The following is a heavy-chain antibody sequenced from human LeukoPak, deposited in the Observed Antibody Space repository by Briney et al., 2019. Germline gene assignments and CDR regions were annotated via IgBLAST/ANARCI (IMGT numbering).Heavy chain of an antibody. CDR3: ARVPATANRQIDY. CDR2: IYHSGST. Sequence: SETLSLTCTVSGYSISSGYYWGWIRQPPGKGLEWIGSIYHSGSTYYNPSLKSRVTISVDTSKNQFSLKLSSVTAADTAVYYCARVPATANRQIDYWGQGTLVTVSS. CDR1: GYSISSGYY. D-gene: IGHD2-2*01. J-gene: IGHJ4*02. V-gene: IGHV4-38-2*02.